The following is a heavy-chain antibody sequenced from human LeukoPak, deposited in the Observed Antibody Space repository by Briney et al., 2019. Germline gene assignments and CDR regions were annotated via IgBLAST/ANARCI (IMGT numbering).Heavy chain of an antibody. CDR2: INPNSGGT. V-gene: IGHV1-2*02. D-gene: IGHD6-6*01. Sequence: ASVKVSCKASGYTFTGYYIHWVRQAPGQGLEWMGWINPNSGGTNYAQKSQGRVTMTRDTSISTAYMSRLRSDDTAVYYCARGRSAAPDYWGQGTLVTVSS. CDR1: GYTFTGYY. J-gene: IGHJ4*01. CDR3: ARGRSAAPDY.